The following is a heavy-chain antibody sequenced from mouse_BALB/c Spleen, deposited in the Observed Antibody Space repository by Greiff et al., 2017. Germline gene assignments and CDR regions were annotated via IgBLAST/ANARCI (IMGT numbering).Heavy chain of an antibody. V-gene: IGHV2-2*02. J-gene: IGHJ3*01. CDR2: IWSGGST. CDR1: GFSLTSYG. D-gene: IGHD2-2*01. CDR3: ARGIYYGYDWFAY. Sequence: VKLVESGPGLVQPSQSLSITCTVSGFSLTSYGVHWVRQSPGKGLEWLGVIWSGGSTDYNAAFISRLSISKDNSKSQVFFKMNSLQANDTAIYYCARGIYYGYDWFAYWGQGTLVTVSA.